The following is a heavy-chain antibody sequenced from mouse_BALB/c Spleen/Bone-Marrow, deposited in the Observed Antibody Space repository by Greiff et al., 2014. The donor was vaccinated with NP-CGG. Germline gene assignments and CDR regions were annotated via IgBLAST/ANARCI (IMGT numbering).Heavy chain of an antibody. J-gene: IGHJ4*01. CDR3: ARSGERYGAMDY. CDR1: GFTFSDFY. Sequence: EVQLVESGGGFVKPGGSLKLSCAASGFTFSDFYMFWSRQTPEKRLEWVATISNGGTYTYYPDSVKGRFTISRDNAKNNLHLQMSSLKSEDTAMYYCARSGERYGAMDYWGQGTSVTVTS. D-gene: IGHD1-1*02. CDR2: ISNGGTYT. V-gene: IGHV5-4*02.